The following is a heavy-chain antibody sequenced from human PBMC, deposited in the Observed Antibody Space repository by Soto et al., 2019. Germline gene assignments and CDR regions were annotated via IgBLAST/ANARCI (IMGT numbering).Heavy chain of an antibody. CDR1: GFTFSGSA. J-gene: IGHJ4*02. V-gene: IGHV3-73*01. Sequence: EVQLVESGGGLVQPGGSLKLSCAASGFTFSGSAIHWVRQASGKGLEWLGRIRSKANSYATAYGASVKGRFTVSRDDSENTAYLQLSSLKTEDTAVYYCTRRVVTTSGGVSVDYVDSWGQGNLVTVSS. D-gene: IGHD3-16*02. CDR2: IRSKANSYAT. CDR3: TRRVVTTSGGVSVDYVDS.